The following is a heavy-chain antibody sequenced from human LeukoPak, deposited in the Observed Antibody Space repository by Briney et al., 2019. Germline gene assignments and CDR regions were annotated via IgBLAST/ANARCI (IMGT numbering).Heavy chain of an antibody. J-gene: IGHJ4*02. CDR3: ARADGSGSYYFDY. Sequence: SGTLSLTCAVSGGSITSSEHWWSWARQPPGKGLEWIGEVYHSGTTNYNPSLKSRVTMSLDKSKNQFSLRLSSVTAADTAVYYCARADGSGSYYFDYWGQGILVTVSS. V-gene: IGHV4-4*02. D-gene: IGHD3-10*01. CDR2: VYHSGTT. CDR1: GGSITSSEHW.